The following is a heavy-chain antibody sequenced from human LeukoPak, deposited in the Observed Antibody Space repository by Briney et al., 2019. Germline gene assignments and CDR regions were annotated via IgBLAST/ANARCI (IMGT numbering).Heavy chain of an antibody. CDR2: IRYDGSNK. D-gene: IGHD2-15*01. CDR1: GFTFSSYG. CDR3: AVLHLGYCSGGSCYSHGMDV. J-gene: IGHJ6*02. Sequence: GGSLRLPCAASGFTFSSYGMHWVRQAPGKGLEWVAFIRYDGSNKYYADSVKGRFTISRDNSKNTLYLQMNSLRAEDTAVYYCAVLHLGYCSGGSCYSHGMDVWGQGTTVTVSS. V-gene: IGHV3-30*02.